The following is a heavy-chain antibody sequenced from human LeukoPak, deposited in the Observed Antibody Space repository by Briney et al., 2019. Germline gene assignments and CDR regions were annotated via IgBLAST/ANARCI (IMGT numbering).Heavy chain of an antibody. CDR1: GGTFSSYA. D-gene: IGHD6-19*01. CDR3: ARDAGYSSGRLIDY. CDR2: ISAYNGNT. J-gene: IGHJ4*02. V-gene: IGHV1-18*01. Sequence: ASVKVSCKASGGTFSSYAISWVRQAPGQGLEWMGWISAYNGNTNYAQKLQGRVTMTTDTSTSTAYMELRSLRSDDTAVYYCARDAGYSSGRLIDYWGQGTLVTVSS.